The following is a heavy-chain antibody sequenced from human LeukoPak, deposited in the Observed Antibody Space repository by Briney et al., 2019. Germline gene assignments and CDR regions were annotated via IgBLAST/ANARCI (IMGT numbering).Heavy chain of an antibody. CDR1: GGSISSGSYY. J-gene: IGHJ6*03. D-gene: IGHD1-20*01. CDR2: IYTSGST. CDR3: ARSEIYNWNPLAYYMDV. V-gene: IGHV4-61*02. Sequence: SQTLSLTCTVSGGSISSGSYYWSWIRQPAGKGLEWIGRIYTSGSTNYNPSLKSRVTISVDTSKNQFSLKLSSVTAADTAVYYCARSEIYNWNPLAYYMDVWGKGTTVTVYS.